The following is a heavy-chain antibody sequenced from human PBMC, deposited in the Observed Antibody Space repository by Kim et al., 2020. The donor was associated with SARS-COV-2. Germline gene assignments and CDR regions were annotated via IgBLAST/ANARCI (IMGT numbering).Heavy chain of an antibody. CDR1: GGTFSSYA. Sequence: SVKVSCKASGGTFSSYAISWVRQAPGQGLEWMGGIIPIFGTANYAQMFQGRVTITADESTSTVYMELSSRRSEDTAVDYCAAPRRDGYNWDYWGQGTLVTVSS. CDR2: IIPIFGTA. D-gene: IGHD5-12*01. V-gene: IGHV1-69*13. CDR3: AAPRRDGYNWDY. J-gene: IGHJ4*02.